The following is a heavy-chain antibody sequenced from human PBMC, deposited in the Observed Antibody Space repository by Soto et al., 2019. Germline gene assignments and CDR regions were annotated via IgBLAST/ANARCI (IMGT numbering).Heavy chain of an antibody. CDR2: IKQDGSEK. CDR1: GFTFSSYW. CDR3: ARVDNWNYDYYYYGMDV. J-gene: IGHJ6*02. D-gene: IGHD1-7*01. Sequence: PGGSLRLSCAASGFTFSSYWMSWVRQAPGKGLEWVANIKQDGSEKYYVDSVKGRFTISRDNAKNSLYLQMNSLRAEDTAVYYCARVDNWNYDYYYYGMDVWGQGTTVTVSS. V-gene: IGHV3-7*04.